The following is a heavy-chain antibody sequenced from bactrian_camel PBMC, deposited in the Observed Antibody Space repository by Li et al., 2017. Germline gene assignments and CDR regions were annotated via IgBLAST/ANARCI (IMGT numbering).Heavy chain of an antibody. Sequence: VQLVESGGGSVQAGGSLRLSCAASGYPYRSIYMGWFRQAPGKEREGVAAIYTSVGSTFYGDSVKGRFTISRDNAIDTVYLHLSSLKSEDTALYFCTTPGMENWGKGTQVTVS. J-gene: IGHJ7*01. CDR2: IYTSVGST. V-gene: IGHV3S40*01. CDR1: GYPYRSIY.